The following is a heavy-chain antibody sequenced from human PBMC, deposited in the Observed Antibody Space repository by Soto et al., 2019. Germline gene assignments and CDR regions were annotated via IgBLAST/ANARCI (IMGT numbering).Heavy chain of an antibody. CDR2: ISGSGGST. CDR1: GFTFSSYA. CDR3: AKYAWQQLLLGWFDP. Sequence: PXECLSLSCAASGFTFSSYAMSWVRQAPGKGLERVSAISGSGGSTYYADSVKGRFTISRDNSKNTLYLQMNSLRAEDTAVYYCAKYAWQQLLLGWFDPWGQGTLVTVSS. D-gene: IGHD6-13*01. J-gene: IGHJ5*02. V-gene: IGHV3-23*01.